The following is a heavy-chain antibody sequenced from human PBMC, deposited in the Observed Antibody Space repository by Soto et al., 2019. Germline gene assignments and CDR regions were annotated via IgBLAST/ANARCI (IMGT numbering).Heavy chain of an antibody. Sequence: GESLKISCQCSGYTFSNFWIGWVRQLPGQGLEWMGIIYPGDHETRYSPSFLGKVTISAETSINTAYLQWSSLEASDSAFYFCARSPRSSPYFDFWGQGXLVTVYS. CDR2: IYPGDHET. CDR3: ARSPRSSPYFDF. D-gene: IGHD6-13*01. V-gene: IGHV5-51*01. CDR1: GYTFSNFW. J-gene: IGHJ4*02.